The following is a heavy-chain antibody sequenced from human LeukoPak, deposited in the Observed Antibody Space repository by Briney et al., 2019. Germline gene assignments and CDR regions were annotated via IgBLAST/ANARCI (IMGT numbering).Heavy chain of an antibody. D-gene: IGHD5-18*01. V-gene: IGHV3-15*01. Sequence: PGGPLRLSCAASGFTFNNAWMSWVRLAPGKGLEWVGRIKSKTDGGTADYAAPVKGRFTISRDDSKNMVFLQMNSLKIADTALYFCATEADTAMALPKNWGQGTLVTVSS. CDR3: ATEADTAMALPKN. CDR1: GFTFNNAW. CDR2: IKSKTDGGTA. J-gene: IGHJ4*02.